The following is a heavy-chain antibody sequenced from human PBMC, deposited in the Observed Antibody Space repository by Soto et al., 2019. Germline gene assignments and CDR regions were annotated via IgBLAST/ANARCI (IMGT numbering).Heavy chain of an antibody. Sequence: QLVESGGAVVQPGKSLRLSCSASGFIFSNFGMYWVRQAPGKGLEWVAVVWYDGSTKYYGDSVKGRFTISRDNSKNMVYLQMDSLRVDDTAVYYCAREVSLAVHFWGQGSLVTVSS. CDR1: GFIFSNFG. CDR2: VWYDGSTK. CDR3: AREVSLAVHF. D-gene: IGHD3-16*01. V-gene: IGHV3-33*01. J-gene: IGHJ4*02.